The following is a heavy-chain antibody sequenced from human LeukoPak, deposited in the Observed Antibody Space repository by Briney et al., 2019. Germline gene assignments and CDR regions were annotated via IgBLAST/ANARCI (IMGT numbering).Heavy chain of an antibody. Sequence: KPSETLSLTCTVSGGSISSCHWSWLRPPAGKGLEWIGRIYTSGSTNYNPSLKSRVTMSVDTSKNQFSLKLSSVTAADAAVYYCARDGPITMIEGAFDIWGQGTMVTVSS. D-gene: IGHD3-22*01. CDR1: GGSISSCH. CDR3: ARDGPITMIEGAFDI. CDR2: IYTSGST. J-gene: IGHJ3*02. V-gene: IGHV4-4*07.